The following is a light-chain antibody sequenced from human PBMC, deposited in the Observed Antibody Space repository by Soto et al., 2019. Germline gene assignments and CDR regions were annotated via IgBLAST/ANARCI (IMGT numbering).Light chain of an antibody. CDR3: QQYYNGPPWT. CDR1: QSVTSN. V-gene: IGKV3-15*01. J-gene: IGKJ1*01. CDR2: GAS. Sequence: EIVLPQSLAPLSVSPGDSATLSCRASQSVTSNLAWYQQKPGQAPTLLMYGASTRATGIPARFSGSGSGTEFTLTISSLQSEDFAGYYCQQYYNGPPWTFGQGTKVDIK.